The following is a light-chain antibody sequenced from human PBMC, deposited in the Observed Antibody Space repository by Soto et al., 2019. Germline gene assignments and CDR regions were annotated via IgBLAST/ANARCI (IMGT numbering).Light chain of an antibody. CDR3: QRYNTAPRT. CDR2: AAS. J-gene: IGKJ1*01. V-gene: IGKV1-27*01. Sequence: DIQMTQSPSSLSASVGDRVTITCRASQGVANYLAWYQQKPGKAPNLLIYAASTVDSGVPSRFSGIGYGTYCTLTISSLQPEDFATYYCQRYNTAPRTFGQGTKVEIK. CDR1: QGVANY.